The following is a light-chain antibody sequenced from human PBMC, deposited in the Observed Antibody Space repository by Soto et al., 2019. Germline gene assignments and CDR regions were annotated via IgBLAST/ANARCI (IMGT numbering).Light chain of an antibody. CDR1: QSVSSY. Sequence: EIVLPQAPATLPLSPGDRATLSCRASQSVSSYLAWYQQKPGQAPRLLIYDTSIRASGIPARFSGSGSGTDFTLTISSLDPEDFAVYYCQQRSNRPLTFGQGTRLEIK. J-gene: IGKJ5*01. V-gene: IGKV3-11*01. CDR3: QQRSNRPLT. CDR2: DTS.